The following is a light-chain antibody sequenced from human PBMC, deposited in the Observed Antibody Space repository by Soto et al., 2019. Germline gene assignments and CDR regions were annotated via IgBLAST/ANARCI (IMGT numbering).Light chain of an antibody. J-gene: IGKJ5*01. V-gene: IGKV1-39*01. CDR3: QQGFDDLA. CDR1: RDINND. CDR2: TTS. Sequence: DIQMTQSPSTLPASVGDSVTITCRTSRDINNDLNWFQQKPGKAPRLLVSTTSDLQSGVPPRFSGRRSGTDFTLTINSLQPEDFATYYCQQGFDDLAFGQGTRLEIK.